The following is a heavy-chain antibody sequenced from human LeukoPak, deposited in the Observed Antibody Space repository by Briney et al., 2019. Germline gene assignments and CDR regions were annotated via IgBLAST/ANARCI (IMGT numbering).Heavy chain of an antibody. D-gene: IGHD6-13*01. Sequence: PGGSLRLSCAASGFTFSSYAMSWVRQAPGKGLEWVSAISGSGGSTYYADSVKGRFTISRDSSKNTLYLQMNSLRAEDTAIYYCAKDRGYGSSWVFDYWGQGTLVTVSS. CDR3: AKDRGYGSSWVFDY. J-gene: IGHJ4*02. CDR2: ISGSGGST. CDR1: GFTFSSYA. V-gene: IGHV3-23*01.